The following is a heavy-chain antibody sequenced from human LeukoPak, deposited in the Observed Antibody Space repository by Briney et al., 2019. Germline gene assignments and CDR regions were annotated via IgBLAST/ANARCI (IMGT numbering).Heavy chain of an antibody. J-gene: IGHJ3*02. CDR3: ARDYRYYYDSSGPDAFDI. Sequence: SETLSLTCTVSGGSISSGGYYWSWIRQHPGKGLEWIGYIYYSGSTYYNSSLKSRVAISVDTSKNQFSLKLSSVTAADTAVYYCARDYRYYYDSSGPDAFDIWGQGTMVTVSS. CDR1: GGSISSGGYY. V-gene: IGHV4-31*03. D-gene: IGHD3-22*01. CDR2: IYYSGST.